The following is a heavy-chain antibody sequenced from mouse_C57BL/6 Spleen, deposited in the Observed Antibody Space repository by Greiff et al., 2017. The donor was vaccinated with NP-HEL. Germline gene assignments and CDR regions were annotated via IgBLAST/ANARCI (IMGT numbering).Heavy chain of an antibody. D-gene: IGHD2-4*01. CDR3: ARLALYDYDDGAWFAY. CDR2: ISSGGSYT. V-gene: IGHV5-6*01. Sequence: DVHLVESGGDLVKPGGSLKLSCAASGFTFSSYGMSWVRQTPDKRLEWVATISSGGSYTYYPDSVKGRFTISRDNAKNTLYLQMSSLKSEDTAMYYCARLALYDYDDGAWFAYWGQGTLVTVSA. J-gene: IGHJ3*01. CDR1: GFTFSSYG.